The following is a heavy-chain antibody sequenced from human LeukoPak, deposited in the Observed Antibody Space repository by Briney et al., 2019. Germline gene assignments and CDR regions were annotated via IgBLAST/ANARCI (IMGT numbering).Heavy chain of an antibody. CDR2: IYTSGST. J-gene: IGHJ6*03. D-gene: IGHD2-15*01. Sequence: SETLSLTCTVSGGSISSYYWSWIRQPAGKGLEWIGRIYTSGSTNYNPSLKSRVTMSVDTSKNQFSLKLSSVTAADTAVYYCAKDEPPCSGGSCYLYYYYYYMDVWGKGTTVTISS. V-gene: IGHV4-4*07. CDR3: AKDEPPCSGGSCYLYYYYYYMDV. CDR1: GGSISSYY.